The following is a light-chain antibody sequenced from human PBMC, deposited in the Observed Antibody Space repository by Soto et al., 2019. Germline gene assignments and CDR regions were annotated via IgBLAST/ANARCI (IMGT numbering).Light chain of an antibody. V-gene: IGKV1-17*01. CDR3: QHYNSYSEA. CDR2: DAS. J-gene: IGKJ1*01. Sequence: IQMTQSPSSLSASVGDRVTITCRASQGIRNDLGWYQQKPGKAPNLLIYDASSLQSGVPSRFSGIGSGTEFTLTISSLQPDDFATYYCQHYNSYSEAFGQGTKVDIK. CDR1: QGIRND.